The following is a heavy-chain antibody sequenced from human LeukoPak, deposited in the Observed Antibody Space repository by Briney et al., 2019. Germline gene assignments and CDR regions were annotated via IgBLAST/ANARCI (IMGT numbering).Heavy chain of an antibody. CDR3: ARAARGYFQH. CDR2: IYYSGST. CDR1: GGSISSYY. Sequence: SETLSLTCTVSGGSISSYYWSWIRQPPGKGLEWIGYIYYSGSTNYNPSLTSRVTISVDTSKNQFSLKLSSVTAADTAVYYCARAARGYFQHWGQGTLVTVSS. J-gene: IGHJ1*01. D-gene: IGHD1-26*01. V-gene: IGHV4-59*01.